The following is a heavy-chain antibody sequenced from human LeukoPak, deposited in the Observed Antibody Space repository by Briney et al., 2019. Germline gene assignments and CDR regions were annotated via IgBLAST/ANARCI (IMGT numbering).Heavy chain of an antibody. Sequence: GESMRLSCAASGFSFRDYTMNWVRQAPGKGLEWLASIISSSSYIYFANSVRGRFTISRDNAKNSLYLQMNSLRAEDTAVYYCAKDSPSRTATTEVPVDYWGQGTLVTVSS. CDR3: AKDSPSRTATTEVPVDY. CDR2: IISSSSYI. CDR1: GFSFRDYT. D-gene: IGHD1/OR15-1a*01. V-gene: IGHV3-21*01. J-gene: IGHJ4*02.